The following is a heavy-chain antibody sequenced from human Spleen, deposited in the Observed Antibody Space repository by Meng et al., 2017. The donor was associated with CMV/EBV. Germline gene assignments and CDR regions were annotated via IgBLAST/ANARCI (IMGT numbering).Heavy chain of an antibody. CDR1: GGSISSSNW. D-gene: IGHD6-19*01. CDR2: IYHSGST. CDR3: ASFPPPGKQWLVTDY. Sequence: QVQLQEAGPGLVKPSGTLSLTCAVSGGSISSSNWWSWVRQPPGKGLEWIGEIYHSGSTNYNPSLKSRVTISVDKSKNQFSLKLSSVTAADTAVYYCASFPPPGKQWLVTDYWGQGTLVTVSS. J-gene: IGHJ4*02. V-gene: IGHV4-4*02.